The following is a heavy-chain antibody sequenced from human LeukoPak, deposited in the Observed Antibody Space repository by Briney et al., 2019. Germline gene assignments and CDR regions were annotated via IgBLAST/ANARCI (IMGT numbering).Heavy chain of an antibody. CDR2: IIPIFDTP. Sequence: PGLSDGLLQDFWRHLQQLCYQLGATGPGQGLEWMGVIIPIFDTPNYAQKWQGRVTITTDESTSTAYMELRSLRSEDTAVYYCASQLFHLDSSGYSLDALDIWGQGTMVTVSS. J-gene: IGHJ3*02. CDR1: RHLQQLC. V-gene: IGHV1-69*05. CDR3: ASQLFHLDSSGYSLDALDI. D-gene: IGHD3-22*01.